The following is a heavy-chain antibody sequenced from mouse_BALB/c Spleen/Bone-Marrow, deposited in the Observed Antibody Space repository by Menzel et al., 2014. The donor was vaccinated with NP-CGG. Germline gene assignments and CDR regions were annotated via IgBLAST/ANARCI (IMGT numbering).Heavy chain of an antibody. V-gene: IGHV1-54*01. CDR1: GYAFTDYL. CDR2: INPGSGST. Sequence: QVQLQQSGAELVRPGTSVKVSCKASGYAFTDYLMEWLKQRPGQGLEWIGVINPGSGSTNYNEKFKEKATLTADKSSSTAYMQLSSLTSDDSAVYFCARYDGYFDYWGQGTILTVSS. CDR3: ARYDGYFDY. D-gene: IGHD2-3*01. J-gene: IGHJ2*01.